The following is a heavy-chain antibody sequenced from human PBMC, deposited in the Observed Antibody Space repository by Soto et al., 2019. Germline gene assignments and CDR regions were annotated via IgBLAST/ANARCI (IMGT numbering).Heavy chain of an antibody. CDR3: VRSSGYYSLEY. D-gene: IGHD3-22*01. CDR1: GYTFTNYA. Sequence: QVQLVQSGAEVKKPGASVKVSCKASGYTFTNYAMHWVRQAPGQRLEWMGWIKAGNGNTKYSQQFQGRVTITRDTSASTAYMELSSLRSEDTAVYYCVRSSGYYSLEYWGQGTLVTVSS. CDR2: IKAGNGNT. V-gene: IGHV1-3*01. J-gene: IGHJ4*02.